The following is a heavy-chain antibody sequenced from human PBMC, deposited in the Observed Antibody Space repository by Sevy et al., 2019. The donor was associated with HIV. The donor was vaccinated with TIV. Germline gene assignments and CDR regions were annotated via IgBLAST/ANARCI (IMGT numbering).Heavy chain of an antibody. D-gene: IGHD6-19*01. CDR3: AKSAPYSSGWYVYDY. J-gene: IGHJ4*02. CDR1: GFTFSSYE. V-gene: IGHV3-48*03. Sequence: GGSLRLSCEASGFTFSSYEMNWVRQAPGKGLEWVSYISSSGNTIKYADSVKGRFTISRDNAKNSLYMQMNSLRAEDTAVYYCAKSAPYSSGWYVYDYWGQGTLVTVSS. CDR2: ISSSGNTI.